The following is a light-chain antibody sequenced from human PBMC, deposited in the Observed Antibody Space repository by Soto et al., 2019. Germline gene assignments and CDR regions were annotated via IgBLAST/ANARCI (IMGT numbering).Light chain of an antibody. Sequence: QSVLTQPPSASGTPRQWLNISCYGSNSNIGRQSVHWYQQLPETAPRLLIDSNNERPSGVPDRFSGSKSGTSASLAISGLQSEDEADYYCAAWDGSLKAYVFGTGTKVTVL. CDR3: AAWDGSLKAYV. CDR2: SNN. V-gene: IGLV1-44*01. CDR1: NSNIGRQS. J-gene: IGLJ1*01.